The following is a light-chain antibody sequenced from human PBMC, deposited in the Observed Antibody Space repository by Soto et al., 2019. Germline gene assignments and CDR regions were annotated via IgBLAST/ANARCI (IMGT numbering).Light chain of an antibody. J-gene: IGKJ2*01. V-gene: IGKV3-15*01. CDR3: QQYNNWPYT. CDR2: GAS. Sequence: EIVMTQSPATLSVSPGERATLSCRASQSVSSNLSWYQQKPGQAPRHLLIGASTRTPDIPARLSGSRSGTEFTLTISTLQSEDFAVYYCQQYNNWPYTFGQGTKSEIK. CDR1: QSVSSN.